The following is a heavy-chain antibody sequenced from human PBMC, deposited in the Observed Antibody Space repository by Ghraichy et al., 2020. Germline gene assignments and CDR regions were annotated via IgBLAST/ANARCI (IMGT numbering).Heavy chain of an antibody. CDR1: GGSISSSSYY. V-gene: IGHV4-39*01. CDR2: IYYSGST. CDR3: ARHGHCSSTSCYIPGMDV. D-gene: IGHD2-2*02. J-gene: IGHJ6*02. Sequence: SETLSLTCTVSGGSISSSSYYWGWIRQPPGKGLEWIGSIYYSGSTYYNPSLKSRVTISVDTSKNQFSLKLSSVTAAYTAVYYCARHGHCSSTSCYIPGMDVWGQGTTVTVSS.